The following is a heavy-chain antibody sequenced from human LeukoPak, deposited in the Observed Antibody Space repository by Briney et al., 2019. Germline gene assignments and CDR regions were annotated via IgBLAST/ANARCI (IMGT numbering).Heavy chain of an antibody. D-gene: IGHD6-13*01. J-gene: IGHJ5*02. CDR3: ARDKPRQIAAAGPPGWFDP. CDR2: ISYDGRNT. CDR1: GFTFSSYA. V-gene: IGHV3-30*04. Sequence: RSGRSLRLSCAASGFTFSSYAIHWVRQAPGKGLEWVAVISYDGRNTYYADSVKGRFTISRDNAKNSLYLQMNSLRAEDTAVYYCARDKPRQIAAAGPPGWFDPWGQGTLVTVSS.